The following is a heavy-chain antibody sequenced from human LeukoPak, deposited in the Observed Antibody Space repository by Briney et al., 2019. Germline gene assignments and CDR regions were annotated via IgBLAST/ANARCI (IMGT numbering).Heavy chain of an antibody. D-gene: IGHD3-3*01. CDR3: AKDNYDFWSGYDY. J-gene: IGHJ4*02. CDR1: GFTFSSYA. Sequence: GGSLRLSXAASGFTFSSYAMSWVRQAPGKGLEWVSAISGSGGSTYYADSVKGRFTISRDNSKNTLYLQMNSLRAEDTAVYYCAKDNYDFWSGYDYWGQGTLVTVSS. V-gene: IGHV3-23*01. CDR2: ISGSGGST.